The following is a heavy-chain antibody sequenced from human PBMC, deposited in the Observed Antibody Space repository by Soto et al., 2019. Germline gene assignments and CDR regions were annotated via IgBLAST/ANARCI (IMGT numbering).Heavy chain of an antibody. Sequence: EVQLLESGGGLVQPGGSLRLSCAASGFTFSSYGMSWVRQAPGRGLEWVSAISSSGGSAYYADSVKGRFTISRDNSKNTLYLQMNSLRAEDTAVYYCARGATSPSYWGQGTLVTVSS. V-gene: IGHV3-23*01. CDR3: ARGATSPSY. J-gene: IGHJ4*02. CDR2: ISSSGGSA. CDR1: GFTFSSYG.